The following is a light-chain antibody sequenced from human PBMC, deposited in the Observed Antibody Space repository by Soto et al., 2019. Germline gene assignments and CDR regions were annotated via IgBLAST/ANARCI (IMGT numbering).Light chain of an antibody. CDR3: QQLNYWPRIT. J-gene: IGKJ5*01. CDR2: GAS. CDR1: QSVGTN. V-gene: IGKV3-15*01. Sequence: EIVLTQSPATLSLSPGERVTLSCRASQSVGTNLAWYQQRPGQAPRLLVYGASTRASGIPPRFSGSGSGTDFTLTISSLQSEDFAVYYCQQLNYWPRITFGQGTRLEIK.